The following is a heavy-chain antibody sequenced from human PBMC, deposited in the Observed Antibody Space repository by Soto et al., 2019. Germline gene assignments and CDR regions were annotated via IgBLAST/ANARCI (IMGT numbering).Heavy chain of an antibody. D-gene: IGHD3-22*01. Sequence: ASVKVSCKASGYTFTSYAMHWVRQAPGQRLEWMGWINAGNGNTKYSQKFQGRVTITRDTSASTAYMELSSLRSEDTAVYYCARVPYDSSGYYHEYFQHWGQGTLVTVS. CDR2: INAGNGNT. CDR3: ARVPYDSSGYYHEYFQH. V-gene: IGHV1-3*01. CDR1: GYTFTSYA. J-gene: IGHJ1*01.